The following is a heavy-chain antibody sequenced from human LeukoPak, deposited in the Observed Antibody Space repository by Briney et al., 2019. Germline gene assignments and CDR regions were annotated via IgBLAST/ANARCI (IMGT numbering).Heavy chain of an antibody. CDR3: ARGVSILTGYYTPYWFDP. CDR2: IYYSGST. CDR1: GGSISSYY. Sequence: SETLSLTCTVSGGSISSYYWSWIRQPPGKGLEWIGYIYYSGSTNYNPSLKSRVTISVDTSKNQFSLKLSSVTAADTAVYYCARGVSILTGYYTPYWFDPWGQGTLVTVSS. D-gene: IGHD3-9*01. V-gene: IGHV4-59*08. J-gene: IGHJ5*02.